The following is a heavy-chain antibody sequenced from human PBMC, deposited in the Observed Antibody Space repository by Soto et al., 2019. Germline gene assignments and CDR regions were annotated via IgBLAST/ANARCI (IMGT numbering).Heavy chain of an antibody. CDR3: AKSPQWVAKGGMDV. CDR1: GFTFSSYG. CDR2: ISNDGIKK. J-gene: IGHJ6*02. Sequence: QVQLVESGGGEVQPGGSLRLSCAASGFTFSSYGVHWVRQAPGKGLERVAVISNDGIKKNYGESAKGRFTISRDNSKNTLYLQMNSLRTEDTAVYYCAKSPQWVAKGGMDVWGQGTTVTVSS. D-gene: IGHD1-26*01. V-gene: IGHV3-30*18.